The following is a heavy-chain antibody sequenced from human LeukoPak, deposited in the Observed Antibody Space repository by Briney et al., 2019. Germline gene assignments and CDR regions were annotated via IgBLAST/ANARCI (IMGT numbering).Heavy chain of an antibody. CDR3: ARHVAVAGLSDY. Sequence: GASLQISCQGSGSSFTSYWIGWVRRLPGKGLEWMGIIYPGDADTRYSPSFQGQVTISADKSISTAYLQWSSLKASDTAMYYCARHVAVAGLSDYWGQGTLVTVSS. V-gene: IGHV5-51*01. CDR1: GSSFTSYW. D-gene: IGHD6-19*01. J-gene: IGHJ4*02. CDR2: IYPGDADT.